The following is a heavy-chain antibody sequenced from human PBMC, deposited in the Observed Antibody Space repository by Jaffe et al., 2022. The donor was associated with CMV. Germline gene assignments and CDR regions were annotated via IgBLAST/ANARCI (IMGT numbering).Heavy chain of an antibody. CDR2: INHSGST. CDR1: GGSFSGYY. J-gene: IGHJ5*02. Sequence: QVQLQQWGAGLLKPSETLSLTCAVYGGSFSGYYWSWIRQPPGKGLEWIGEINHSGSTNYNPSLKSRVTISVDTSKNQFSLKLSSVTAADTAVYYCARAEKSSSTGGYCSGGSCYSNWFDPWGQGTLVTVSS. CDR3: ARAEKSSSTGGYCSGGSCYSNWFDP. D-gene: IGHD2-15*01. V-gene: IGHV4-34*01.